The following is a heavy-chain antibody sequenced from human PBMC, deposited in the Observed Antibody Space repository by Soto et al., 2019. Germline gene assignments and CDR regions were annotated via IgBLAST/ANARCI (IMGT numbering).Heavy chain of an antibody. Sequence: GGSLRLSCAASGFIFRDYSMNWVRQAPGKGLEWVSSISGSRGYIYYGDSVKGRFTISRDNAKNSVVLQMNNLRAEDTAVYYCARDWAAALDYWGPGTLVTVSS. CDR2: ISGSRGYI. CDR1: GFIFRDYS. D-gene: IGHD6-13*01. J-gene: IGHJ4*02. V-gene: IGHV3-21*01. CDR3: ARDWAAALDY.